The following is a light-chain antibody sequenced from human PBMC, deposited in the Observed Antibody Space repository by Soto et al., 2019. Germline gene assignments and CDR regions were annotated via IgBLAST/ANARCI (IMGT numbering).Light chain of an antibody. J-gene: IGLJ2*01. CDR2: DVN. CDR1: LSDDGGQNL. V-gene: IGLV2-8*01. Sequence: QSALTKPPSASGSPGQSVTISCTGTLSDDGGQNLVSWYRQDPGQAPKLIIYDVNQRPAGVPDRFSGSKSGSTASLTVSGLQAEDEANYYCSSYTGTNVIFGGGTKLTVL. CDR3: SSYTGTNVI.